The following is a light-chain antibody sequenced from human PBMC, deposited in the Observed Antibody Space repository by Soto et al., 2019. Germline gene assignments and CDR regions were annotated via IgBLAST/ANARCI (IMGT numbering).Light chain of an antibody. CDR3: QQYNNWPPLT. V-gene: IGKV3-20*01. Sequence: EIVLTQSPGTLSLSPGERVTLSCRASQSVSSSYLAWYHQKPGQAPRLLIFDASSRATGIPDRFSGSGSGTDFTLTISRLEPEDFAVYYCQQYNNWPPLTFGGGTKVEIK. CDR2: DAS. CDR1: QSVSSSY. J-gene: IGKJ4*01.